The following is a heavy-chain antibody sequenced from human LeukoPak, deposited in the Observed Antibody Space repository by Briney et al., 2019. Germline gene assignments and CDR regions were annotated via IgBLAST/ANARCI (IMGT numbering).Heavy chain of an antibody. CDR3: AKGRGPTLLY. V-gene: IGHV3-7*01. D-gene: IGHD3-16*01. CDR2: IKEDGSEK. J-gene: IGHJ4*02. CDR1: GFTLSSYW. Sequence: GGSLRLSCAASGFTLSSYWMSWVRQVPGKGLEWVANIKEDGSEKNYVDSVKGRFTISRDNAKNSLHLQMNSLRAEDTAVYYCAKGRGPTLLYWGQGTLVTVSS.